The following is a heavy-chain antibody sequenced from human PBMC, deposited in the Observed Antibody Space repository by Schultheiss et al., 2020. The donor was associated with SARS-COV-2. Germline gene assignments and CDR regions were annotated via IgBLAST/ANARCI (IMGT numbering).Heavy chain of an antibody. CDR3: ARERRELVRFLEWVGDAFDI. V-gene: IGHV3-21*01. CDR1: GFTFSSYS. Sequence: GGPLRLSCAASGFTFSSYSMNWVRQAPGKGLEWVSSISSSSSYIYYADSVKGRFTISRDNAKNSLYLQMNSLRAEDTAVYYCARERRELVRFLEWVGDAFDIWGQGTMVTVSS. D-gene: IGHD3-3*01. CDR2: ISSSSSYI. J-gene: IGHJ3*02.